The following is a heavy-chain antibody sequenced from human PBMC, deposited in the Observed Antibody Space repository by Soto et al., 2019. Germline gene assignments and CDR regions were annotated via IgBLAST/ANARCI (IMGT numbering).Heavy chain of an antibody. CDR1: GGSISSYY. D-gene: IGHD1-26*01. CDR2: IYYSGST. J-gene: IGHJ4*02. V-gene: IGHV4-59*01. Sequence: PSETLSLTCTVSGGSISSYYWSWIRQPPGKGLEWIGYIYYSGSTNYNPSLKSRVTISVDTSKNQFSLKLSSVTAADTAVYYCAGYSGSYYFDYWGQGTLVTVSS. CDR3: AGYSGSYYFDY.